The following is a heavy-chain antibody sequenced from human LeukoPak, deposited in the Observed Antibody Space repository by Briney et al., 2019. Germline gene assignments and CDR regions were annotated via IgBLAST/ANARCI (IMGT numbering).Heavy chain of an antibody. D-gene: IGHD6-13*01. J-gene: IGHJ4*02. CDR3: ARDGGSSSSFLDY. CDR1: GGSISSGSSY. CDR2: IYSSGST. Sequence: SETLSLTCAVSGGSISSGSSYWSWIRQPAGKGLEWIGRIYSSGSTNYNPSLKSRVTISLDTSKNQFSLKLSSVTAADTAVYYCARDGGSSSSFLDYWGQGTLVTVSS. V-gene: IGHV4-61*02.